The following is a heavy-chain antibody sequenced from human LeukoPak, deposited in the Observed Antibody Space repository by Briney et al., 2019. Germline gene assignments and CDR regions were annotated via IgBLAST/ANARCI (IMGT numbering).Heavy chain of an antibody. CDR2: INPSGGST. CDR3: ARDRVSWNDVGLRGRGGTAHAQYGMDV. V-gene: IGHV1-46*01. J-gene: IGHJ6*02. D-gene: IGHD1-1*01. CDR1: GYTFTSYY. Sequence: ASVKVSCKASGYTFTSYYMHWVRQAPGQGLEWMGIINPSGGSTSYAQKFQGRVTMTRDTSTSTVYMELSSLRSEDTAVYYCARDRVSWNDVGLRGRGGTAHAQYGMDVWGQGTTVTVSS.